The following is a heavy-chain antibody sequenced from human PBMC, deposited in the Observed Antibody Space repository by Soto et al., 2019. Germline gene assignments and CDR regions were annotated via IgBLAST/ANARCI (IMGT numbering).Heavy chain of an antibody. D-gene: IGHD1-7*01. CDR1: GDSVSSNSAA. CDR2: TYYRSKWYN. CDR3: ARVWNYLQPHDAFDI. J-gene: IGHJ3*02. V-gene: IGHV6-1*01. Sequence: SQTLSLTCVISGDSVSSNSAAWNWIRQSPSRGLEWLGRTYYRSKWYNDYAVPVKSRITINPDTSKNQFSLQLNSVTPEDTAVYYCARVWNYLQPHDAFDIWGQGTMVTVSS.